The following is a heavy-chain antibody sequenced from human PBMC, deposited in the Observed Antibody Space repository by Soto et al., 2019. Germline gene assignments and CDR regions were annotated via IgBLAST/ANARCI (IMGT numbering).Heavy chain of an antibody. CDR3: ARTPYDILSDYYFDY. D-gene: IGHD3-9*01. Sequence: SETLSLTCTVSGGSISSGGYYWSWIRQHPGKGLEWIGYIYYSGSTYYNPSLKSRVTISVDTSKNQFSLKLSSVTAADTAVYYCARTPYDILSDYYFDYWGQGTLVTVSS. CDR2: IYYSGST. V-gene: IGHV4-31*03. J-gene: IGHJ4*02. CDR1: GGSISSGGYY.